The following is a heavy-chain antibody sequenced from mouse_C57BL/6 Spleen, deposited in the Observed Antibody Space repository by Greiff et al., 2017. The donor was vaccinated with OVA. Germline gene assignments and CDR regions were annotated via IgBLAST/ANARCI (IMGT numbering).Heavy chain of an antibody. CDR2: VHPNSGST. CDR1: GYTFTSYW. J-gene: IGHJ4*01. D-gene: IGHD2-1*01. CDR3: ARYDYGNPYYARDY. Sequence: QVQLQQPGAELVKPGASVKLSCKASGYTFTSYWMHWVKQRPGQGLEWIGMVHPNSGSTNYNEKFKSKATLTVDKSSSTAYMQLSSLTSEDSAVYYCARYDYGNPYYARDYWGQGTSVTVSS. V-gene: IGHV1-64*01.